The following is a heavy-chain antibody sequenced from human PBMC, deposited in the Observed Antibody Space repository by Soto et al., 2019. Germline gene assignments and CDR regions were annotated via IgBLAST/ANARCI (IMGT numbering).Heavy chain of an antibody. CDR2: VYYSGST. CDR3: ARDTTPSL. J-gene: IGHJ4*02. D-gene: IGHD1-1*01. CDR1: GGSISSYY. V-gene: IGHV4-59*01. Sequence: SETLSLTCAVYGGSISSYYWSWIRQPPGKGLEWIGYVYYSGSTNYNPSLKSRVTISVDTSKNQFSLKLSSVTAADTAMYYCARDTTPSLWGQGTLVTVSS.